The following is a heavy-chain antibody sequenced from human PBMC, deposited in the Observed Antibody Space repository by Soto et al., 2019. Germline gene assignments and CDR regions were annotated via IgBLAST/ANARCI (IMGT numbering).Heavy chain of an antibody. CDR3: AREYSSGWYDY. D-gene: IGHD6-19*01. J-gene: IGHJ4*02. CDR2: IHPNSGGT. Sequence: ASVKVSCKASGYTFTGYNMHWVRQAPGQGLELMGRIHPNSGGTNYAQKFQGWVTMTRDSSISTAYMELSRLRSDDTAVYYCAREYSSGWYDYWGQGTLVTVYS. CDR1: GYTFTGYN. V-gene: IGHV1-2*04.